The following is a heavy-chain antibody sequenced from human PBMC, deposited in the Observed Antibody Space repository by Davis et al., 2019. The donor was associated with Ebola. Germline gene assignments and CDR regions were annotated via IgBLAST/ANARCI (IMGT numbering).Heavy chain of an antibody. D-gene: IGHD2-21*01. Sequence: PSETLSLTCTVSGGSISSGGYSWSWIRQPPGKGLEWIGYIYHSGSTYYNPSLKSRVTISVDRSKNQFSLKLSSVTAADTAVYYCARGGSGGDWAEDWGQGTLVTASS. CDR1: GGSISSGGYS. CDR3: ARGGSGGDWAED. J-gene: IGHJ4*02. V-gene: IGHV4-30-2*01. CDR2: IYHSGST.